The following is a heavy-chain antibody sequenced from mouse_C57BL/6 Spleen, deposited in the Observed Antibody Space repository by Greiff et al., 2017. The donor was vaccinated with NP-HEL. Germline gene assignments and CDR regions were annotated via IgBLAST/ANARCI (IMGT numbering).Heavy chain of an antibody. CDR3: ARAVITTVVANYFDY. CDR1: GFTFSSYG. V-gene: IGHV5-6*01. D-gene: IGHD1-1*01. Sequence: EVQRVESGGDLVKPGGSLKLSCAASGFTFSSYGMSWVRQTPDKRLEWVATISSGGSYTYYPDSVKGRFTISRDNAKNTLYLQMSSLKSEDTAMYYCARAVITTVVANYFDYWGQGTTLTVSS. CDR2: ISSGGSYT. J-gene: IGHJ2*01.